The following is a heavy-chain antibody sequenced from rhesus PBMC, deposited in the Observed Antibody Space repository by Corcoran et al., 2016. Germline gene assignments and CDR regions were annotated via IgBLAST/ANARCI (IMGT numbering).Heavy chain of an antibody. D-gene: IGHD6-13*01. V-gene: IGHV4-80*01. CDR3: ARYASDSSSDGCFDY. CDR1: GGSLSSYW. CDR2: INGNSGIT. Sequence: QVQLQESGPGLVKSSETLSLICAVSGGSLSSYWWSWIRQPLGKGLDWIEKINGNSGITNYNPSLRSRVTISKDASKNQCSLKLNSVTAADTAVYYCARYASDSSSDGCFDYWGQGVLVTVSS. J-gene: IGHJ4*01.